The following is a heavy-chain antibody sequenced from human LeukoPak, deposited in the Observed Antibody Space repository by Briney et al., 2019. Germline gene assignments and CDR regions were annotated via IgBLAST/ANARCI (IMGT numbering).Heavy chain of an antibody. CDR3: AKQLGYCSDGSCYFPY. V-gene: IGHV3-74*01. D-gene: IGHD2-15*01. J-gene: IGHJ4*02. Sequence: GGSLRLSCAASGFTFSSYWMNWVRQAPGKGLVWVSRIASDGSSTTYADSVKGRFSISRDNSKSTLCLQMNSLRAEDTAVYYCAKQLGYCSDGSCYFPYWGQGTLVTVSS. CDR1: GFTFSSYW. CDR2: IASDGSST.